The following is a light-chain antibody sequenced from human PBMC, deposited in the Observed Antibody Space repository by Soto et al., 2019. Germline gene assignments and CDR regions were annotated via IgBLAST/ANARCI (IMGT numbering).Light chain of an antibody. J-gene: IGKJ5*01. V-gene: IGKV3-20*01. CDR1: QSVSSN. CDR2: GAS. Sequence: EIVLTQSPATLSLSPGERATLYCRASQSVSSNLAWYQQKPPQAPRLLLYGASTRATGIPPTFSGSGSGTDFTLTISSLEPQDFAVYYCQQYGSSPPITFGQGTRLEIK. CDR3: QQYGSSPPIT.